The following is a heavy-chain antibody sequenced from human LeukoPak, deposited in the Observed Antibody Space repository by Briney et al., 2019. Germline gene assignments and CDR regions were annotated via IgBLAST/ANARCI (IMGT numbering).Heavy chain of an antibody. CDR2: IWYDGSNK. D-gene: IGHD4-17*01. CDR3: ARDQNEGYGDYFYYFDY. V-gene: IGHV3-33*01. J-gene: IGHJ4*02. CDR1: GFTLSSYG. Sequence: TGGSLRLSCAASGFTLSSYGMHWVRQAPGKGPEWVAVIWYDGSNKYYVDSVKGRFTISRDNSKNTLYLQMNSLRAEDTAVYYCARDQNEGYGDYFYYFDYWGQGTLVTVSS.